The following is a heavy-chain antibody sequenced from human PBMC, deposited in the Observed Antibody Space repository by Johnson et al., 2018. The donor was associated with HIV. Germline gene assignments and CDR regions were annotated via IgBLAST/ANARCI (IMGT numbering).Heavy chain of an antibody. CDR3: ARYSVSDDAFDI. D-gene: IGHD2-21*01. CDR2: IGTAGDT. Sequence: VQLVEFGGGLVQPGGSLRLSCAASGFTFSSYAMSWVRQAPGKGLEWVSAIGTAGDTYYPGSVKGRFTISRENAKNSLYLQMNSLRAGDTAVYYCARYSVSDDAFDIWGQGTMVTVSS. V-gene: IGHV3-13*01. CDR1: GFTFSSYA. J-gene: IGHJ3*02.